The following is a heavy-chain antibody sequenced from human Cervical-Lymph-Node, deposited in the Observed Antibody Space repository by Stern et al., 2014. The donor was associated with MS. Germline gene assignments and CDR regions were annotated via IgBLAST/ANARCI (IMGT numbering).Heavy chain of an antibody. V-gene: IGHV4-4*02. CDR2: IHHSGAS. CDR1: GGSVSSTNW. Sequence: QVQLQESGPGLVKPSGTLSLTCAVSGGSVSSTNWRSWVRQSPGKGQERIGNIHHSGASDSRRSLRSRVSISLDNSNNHLSLHLTSVTAADTAVYYCARERQQYCNSEGCSYWYFDLWGRGTLVTVSS. CDR3: ARERQQYCNSEGCSYWYFDL. J-gene: IGHJ2*01. D-gene: IGHD2/OR15-2a*01.